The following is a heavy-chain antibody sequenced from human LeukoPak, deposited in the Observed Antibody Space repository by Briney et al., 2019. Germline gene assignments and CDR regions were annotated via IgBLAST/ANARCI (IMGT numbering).Heavy chain of an antibody. CDR3: ARESDPDYGMDV. CDR2: TYYRSKWYN. Sequence: SQTLSLTCALSGDSLSSNSAAWDWVRQSPSRGLEWLGRTYYRSKWYNDYAVSVKSRITINPDTSKNQFSLQLNSVTPEDTAVYYCARESDPDYGMDVWGKGTTVTVSS. CDR1: GDSLSSNSAA. V-gene: IGHV6-1*01. D-gene: IGHD2-21*02. J-gene: IGHJ6*04.